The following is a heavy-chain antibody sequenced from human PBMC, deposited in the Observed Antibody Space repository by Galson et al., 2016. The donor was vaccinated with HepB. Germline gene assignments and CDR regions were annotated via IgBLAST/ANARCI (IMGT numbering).Heavy chain of an antibody. CDR1: AFTFSTYS. V-gene: IGHV3-48*02. J-gene: IGHJ4*02. D-gene: IGHD2-21*02. Sequence: SLRLSCAASAFTFSTYSMSWVRQAPGKGLEWVAHISSSSNTIFYADSVKGRFTISRDNAKNSLYLQMNSLRDEDTAVYFCARGLGGSCGGDCYSTFDHWGQGTLVTVSS. CDR3: ARGLGGSCGGDCYSTFDH. CDR2: ISSSSNTI.